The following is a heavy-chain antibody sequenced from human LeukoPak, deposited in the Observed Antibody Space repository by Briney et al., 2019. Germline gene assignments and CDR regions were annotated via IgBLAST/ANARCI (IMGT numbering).Heavy chain of an antibody. CDR1: GYSFTAFY. CDR3: ARDGEYGTGSYYRGCFDY. Sequence: ASVKVSCKASGYSFTAFYIHWVRQAPGQGLEWMGWIHPRSGETNYAYKFRGRVTLTRDTSISTTYMDLGSLGSDDTAVYYCARDGEYGTGSYYRGCFDYWGQGTLVTVSS. D-gene: IGHD3-10*01. V-gene: IGHV1-2*02. CDR2: IHPRSGET. J-gene: IGHJ4*02.